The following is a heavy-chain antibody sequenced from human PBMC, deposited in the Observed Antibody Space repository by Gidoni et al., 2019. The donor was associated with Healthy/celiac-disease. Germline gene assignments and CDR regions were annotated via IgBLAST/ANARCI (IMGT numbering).Heavy chain of an antibody. CDR3: ARVDRAGGIMITFGGVIATGAFDI. Sequence: EVQLVESGGGLVKPGGSLRLSCAASGFTFSSYSMNWVRLAPGKGLEWVSSISSSSSKIYYADTVKGRFTISRDNAKNSLYLQMNSLRAEDTAVYYCARVDRAGGIMITFGGVIATGAFDIWGQGTMVTVSS. CDR1: GFTFSSYS. CDR2: ISSSSSKI. D-gene: IGHD3-16*02. V-gene: IGHV3-21*01. J-gene: IGHJ3*02.